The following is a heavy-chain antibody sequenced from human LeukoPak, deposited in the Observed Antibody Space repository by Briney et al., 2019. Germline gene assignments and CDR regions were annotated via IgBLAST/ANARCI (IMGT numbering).Heavy chain of an antibody. CDR1: GGSISSSSYY. CDR2: IYYSGST. D-gene: IGHD4-17*01. CDR3: ARQTYGRAGAFDI. V-gene: IGHV4-39*01. J-gene: IGHJ3*02. Sequence: SETLSLTCTVSGGSISSSSYYWGWIRQPPGKGLEWIGSIYYSGSTYYNPSLKSRVPISVDTSKNQFSLKLSSVTAADTAVYYCARQTYGRAGAFDIWGQGTMVTVSS.